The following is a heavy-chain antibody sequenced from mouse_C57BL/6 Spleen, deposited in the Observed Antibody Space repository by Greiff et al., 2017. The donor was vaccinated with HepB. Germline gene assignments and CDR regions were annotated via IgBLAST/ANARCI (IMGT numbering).Heavy chain of an antibody. D-gene: IGHD1-1*01. V-gene: IGHV1-82*01. CDR3: ARSYYGSSYVWYYDV. CDR1: GYVFSSSW. CDR2: IYPGDGDT. J-gene: IGHJ1*03. Sequence: QVQLQQSGPELVKPGASAKISCKASGYVFSSSWMNWVKQRPGKGLEWIGRIYPGDGDTNYNGKFKGKATLTADKSSSTAYMQLSSLTSEDSAVYFCARSYYGSSYVWYYDVWGTGTTVTVSS.